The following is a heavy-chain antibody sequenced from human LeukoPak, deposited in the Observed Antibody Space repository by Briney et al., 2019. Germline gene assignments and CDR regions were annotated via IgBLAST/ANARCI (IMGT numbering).Heavy chain of an antibody. D-gene: IGHD3-22*01. CDR3: ARGKLPGYYYDSRTFDP. CDR1: GGTFSSYA. CDR2: IIPIFGTA. J-gene: IGHJ5*02. V-gene: IGHV1-69*05. Sequence: ASVKVSCKASGGTFSSYAISWVRQAPGQGLEWMGGIIPIFGTANYAQKFQGRVTMTRDTSISTAYMELSRLRSDDTAVYYCARGKLPGYYYDSRTFDPWGQGTLVTVSS.